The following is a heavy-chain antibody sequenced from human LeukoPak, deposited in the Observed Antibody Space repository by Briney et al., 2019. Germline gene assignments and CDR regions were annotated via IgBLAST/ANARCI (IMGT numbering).Heavy chain of an antibody. CDR2: ISAGGGST. J-gene: IGHJ4*02. D-gene: IGHD2-15*01. V-gene: IGHV3-23*01. CDR1: GFTFSSYA. CDR3: AKMAASGGGRFDY. Sequence: GGSLRLSCAASGFTFSSYAMSWVRQAPGKGLEWVSAISAGGGSTYFADSVTGRFTISRDNSKNTLYLQMPSLRAEDTATYYCAKMAASGGGRFDYWGQGTLVTVSS.